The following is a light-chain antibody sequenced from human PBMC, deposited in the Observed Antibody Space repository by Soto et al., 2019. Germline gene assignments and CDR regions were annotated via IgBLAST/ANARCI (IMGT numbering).Light chain of an antibody. CDR1: QSVSSY. CDR3: QQYHNWPPWT. CDR2: GAS. Sequence: EIVLTQSPGTLSLSPGERATLSCRASQSVSSYLAWYQQKPGQAPRLLIYGASSRATGIPDRFSGSGSGTDFIFTISSLQSEDFAVYYCQQYHNWPPWTFGQGTKVEIK. V-gene: IGKV3D-15*01. J-gene: IGKJ1*01.